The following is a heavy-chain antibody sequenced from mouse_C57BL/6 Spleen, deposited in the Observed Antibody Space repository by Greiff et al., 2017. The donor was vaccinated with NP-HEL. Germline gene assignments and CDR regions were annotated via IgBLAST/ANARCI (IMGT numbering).Heavy chain of an antibody. V-gene: IGHV7-3*01. J-gene: IGHJ3*01. Sequence: VQLKESGGGLVQPGGSLSLSCAASGFTFTDYYMSWVRQPPGKALEWLGFIRNKANGYTTEYSASVKGRFTISRDNSQSILYLQMNALRAEDSATYYCARPLYYYGSSPFAYWGQGTLVTVSA. D-gene: IGHD1-1*01. CDR3: ARPLYYYGSSPFAY. CDR1: GFTFTDYY. CDR2: IRNKANGYTT.